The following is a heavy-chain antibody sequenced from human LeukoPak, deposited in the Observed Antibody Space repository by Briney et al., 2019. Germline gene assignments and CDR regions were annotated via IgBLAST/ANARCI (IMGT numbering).Heavy chain of an antibody. CDR2: IYYSGST. CDR3: ARGGYSYGYGPYYYYMDD. Sequence: SETLSLTCTVSGGSISSYYWSWIRHPPGNGLEWIGYIYYSGSTNYNPSLKSRVTISVDTSKNQFSLKLSSVTAADTAVYYCARGGYSYGYGPYYYYMDDWGKGTTVTVSS. CDR1: GGSISSYY. J-gene: IGHJ6*03. D-gene: IGHD5-18*01. V-gene: IGHV4-59*01.